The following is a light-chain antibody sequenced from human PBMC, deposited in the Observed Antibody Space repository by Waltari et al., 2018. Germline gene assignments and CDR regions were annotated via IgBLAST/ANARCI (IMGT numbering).Light chain of an antibody. CDR1: QRVPAPV. J-gene: IGKJ2*01. Sequence: ASQRVPAPVLACYGKNPRPAPRLRRFGGSSRAAGVPDRFSGSGSGTDVALTSSRLEPEDSAVYYCQQYGRSILYTFGHGTKLELQ. V-gene: IGKV3-20*01. CDR2: GGS. CDR3: QQYGRSILYT.